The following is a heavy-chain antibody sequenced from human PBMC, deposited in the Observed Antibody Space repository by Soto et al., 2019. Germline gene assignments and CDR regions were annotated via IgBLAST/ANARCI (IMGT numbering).Heavy chain of an antibody. Sequence: SETLSLTCTVSGGSISSRRYFWGWIRQPPGKGLEWIGSIYYSGSTYYNPSLKSRVTISVDTSKNQFSLNLSSVTAADTAVYYCARPVSGYYYAMDVWGPGTTVTVSS. D-gene: IGHD3-10*01. J-gene: IGHJ6*02. CDR3: ARPVSGYYYAMDV. V-gene: IGHV4-39*01. CDR2: IYYSGST. CDR1: GGSISSRRYF.